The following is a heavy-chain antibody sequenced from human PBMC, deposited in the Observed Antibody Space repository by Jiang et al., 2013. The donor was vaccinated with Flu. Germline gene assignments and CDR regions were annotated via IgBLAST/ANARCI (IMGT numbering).Heavy chain of an antibody. CDR1: GFNFHHSG. V-gene: IGHV3-20*04. J-gene: IGHJ6*02. CDR2: INWNGVTL. CDR3: ARDWEQLDGLYEYYGMDV. D-gene: IGHD6-13*01. Sequence: VQLVESGGGVIRPGGSLRLSCATSGFNFHHSGMSWVRQAPGKGLEWVSRINWNGVTLSYADSVKGRFTISRDNAKKSVHLQMNSLRAEDTALYYCARDWEQLDGLYEYYGMDVWGQGTTVTVSS.